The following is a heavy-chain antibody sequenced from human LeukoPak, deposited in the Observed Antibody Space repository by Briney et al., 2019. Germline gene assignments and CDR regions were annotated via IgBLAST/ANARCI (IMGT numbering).Heavy chain of an antibody. V-gene: IGHV3-7*01. J-gene: IGHJ4*02. CDR3: ASGGMQYYFDY. CDR2: IKQDGSEK. Sequence: GGSLRLSCAASGFIFSSYWMSWVRQAPGKGLEWVANIKQDGSEKYYVDSVKGRFTISRDNAKNSLYLQMNSLRAEDTAVYYCASGGMQYYFDYWGQGTLVTVSS. D-gene: IGHD3-16*01. CDR1: GFIFSSYW.